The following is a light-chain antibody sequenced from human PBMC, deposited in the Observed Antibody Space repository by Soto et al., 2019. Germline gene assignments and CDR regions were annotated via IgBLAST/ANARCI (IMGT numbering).Light chain of an antibody. J-gene: IGKJ4*01. CDR1: HRVGNK. Sequence: EIVMTQSPATLSVSPGERATLSCRASHRVGNKLAWYQQKPGQAPRLLIYGASTRATGLPARFSGSGSGTEFTLTISSLQSEDFAVYYCQHYTNWPLTFGGGTKVEIK. CDR2: GAS. V-gene: IGKV3-15*01. CDR3: QHYTNWPLT.